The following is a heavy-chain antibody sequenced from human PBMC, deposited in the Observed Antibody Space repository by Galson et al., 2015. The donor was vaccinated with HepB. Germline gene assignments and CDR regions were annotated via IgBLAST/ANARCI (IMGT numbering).Heavy chain of an antibody. CDR3: ARDGEGGWSGYYPYDY. J-gene: IGHJ4*02. CDR2: ISSSSSTI. CDR1: GFTFSSYS. Sequence: SLRLSCAASGFTFSSYSMNWVRQAPGKGLEWISYISSSSSTIYYADSVKGRFTISRDNAKNSLYLQMNSLRDEDTAVYYCARDGEGGWSGYYPYDYWGQGTLVTVSS. D-gene: IGHD3-3*01. V-gene: IGHV3-48*02.